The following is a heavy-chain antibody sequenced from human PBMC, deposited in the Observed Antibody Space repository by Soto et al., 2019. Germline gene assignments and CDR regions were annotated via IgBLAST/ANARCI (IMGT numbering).Heavy chain of an antibody. D-gene: IGHD2-2*01. CDR3: ARLTHLQGDIVLVPAAGDDAFDF. Sequence: ASVKVSCKASGYTFTSYYMHWVRQAPGQGLEWMGIINPSGGSTSYAQKFQGRVTMTRDTSTSTVYMELSSLRSEDTAVYYCARLTHLQGDIVLVPAAGDDAFDFRGQGTTVTVSS. CDR2: INPSGGST. V-gene: IGHV1-46*01. J-gene: IGHJ3*01. CDR1: GYTFTSYY.